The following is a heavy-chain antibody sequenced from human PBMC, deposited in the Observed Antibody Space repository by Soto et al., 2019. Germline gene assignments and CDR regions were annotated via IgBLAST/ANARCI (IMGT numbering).Heavy chain of an antibody. D-gene: IGHD5-12*01. V-gene: IGHV4-31*03. CDR2: IYYSGST. CDR1: GGSISSGGYY. J-gene: IGHJ4*02. CDR3: ARVRVEMATITFDY. Sequence: TLSLTCTVSGGSISSGGYYWSWIRQHPGKGLEWIGYIYYSGSTYYNPSLKSRVTISVDTSKNQFSLKLSSVTAADTAVYYCARVRVEMATITFDYWGQGTLVTVSS.